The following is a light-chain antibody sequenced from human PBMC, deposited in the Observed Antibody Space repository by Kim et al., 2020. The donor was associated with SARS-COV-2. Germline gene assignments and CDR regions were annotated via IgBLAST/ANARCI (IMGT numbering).Light chain of an antibody. J-gene: IGKJ2*01. CDR2: GAS. V-gene: IGKV3-20*01. CDR1: QSVSSSY. CDR3: QQYGSSPET. Sequence: LSPGERSTLSCRASQSVSSSYLAWYQQKPGQAPRLLIYGASSRATGIPDRFSGSGSGTDFTLTISRLEPEDFAVYYCQQYGSSPETFGQGTKLEI.